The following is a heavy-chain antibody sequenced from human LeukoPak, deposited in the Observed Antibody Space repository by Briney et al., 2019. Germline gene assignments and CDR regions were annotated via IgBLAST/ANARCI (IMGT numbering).Heavy chain of an antibody. J-gene: IGHJ6*03. CDR2: ISSSSSTI. D-gene: IGHD2-21*02. Sequence: GGSLRLSCAASGFTFSSYSMNWVRQAPGKGLEWVSYISSSSSTIYYADSVKGRFTISRDNAKNSLYLQMNSLRAEDTAVYYCARDTASRGVNLYYYYMDVWGKGTTVTVSS. CDR1: GFTFSSYS. CDR3: ARDTASRGVNLYYYYMDV. V-gene: IGHV3-48*01.